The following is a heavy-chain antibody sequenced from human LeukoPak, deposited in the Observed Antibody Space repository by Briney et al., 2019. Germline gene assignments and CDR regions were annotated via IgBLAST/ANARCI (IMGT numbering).Heavy chain of an antibody. Sequence: SETLSLTCAVYGGSFSGYYWGWIRQPPGKGLEWIGSIYYSGSTYYNPSLKSRVTISVDTSKNQFSLKLSSVTAADTAVYYCARSITFGGVIVSGRFDYWGQGTLVTVSS. D-gene: IGHD3-16*02. J-gene: IGHJ4*02. CDR2: IYYSGST. CDR3: ARSITFGGVIVSGRFDY. V-gene: IGHV4-39*01. CDR1: GGSFSGYY.